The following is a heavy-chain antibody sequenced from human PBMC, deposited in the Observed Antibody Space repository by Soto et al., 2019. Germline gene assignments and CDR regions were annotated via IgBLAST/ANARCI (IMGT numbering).Heavy chain of an antibody. D-gene: IGHD2-2*01. CDR2: ISSSGSTI. V-gene: IGHV3-11*01. Sequence: PGGSLRLSCAASGFTFSDYYMSWIRQAPGKGLEWVSYISSSGSTIYYADSVKGRFTISRDNAKNSLYLQMNSLRAEDTAVYYCARKGYCSSTSCYFATYYMDVWGKGTTVTVSS. CDR3: ARKGYCSSTSCYFATYYMDV. J-gene: IGHJ6*03. CDR1: GFTFSDYY.